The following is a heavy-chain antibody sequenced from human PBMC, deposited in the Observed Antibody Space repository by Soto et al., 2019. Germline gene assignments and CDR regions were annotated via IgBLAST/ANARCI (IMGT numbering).Heavy chain of an antibody. CDR2: VYYTGST. CDR3: ARPVLGPVLLADSFVDYYSYMAF. V-gene: IGHV4-59*08. D-gene: IGHD3-16*01. Sequence: SETLSLTCTVSGGSISNFYWSWIRQPPGKGLEWIGYVYYTGSTSYNPSLKRRVTFSADSSRGQFSLRLNSVTAADTAVYYCARPVLGPVLLADSFVDYYSYMAFWGKGTTVPVSS. J-gene: IGHJ6*03. CDR1: GGSISNFY.